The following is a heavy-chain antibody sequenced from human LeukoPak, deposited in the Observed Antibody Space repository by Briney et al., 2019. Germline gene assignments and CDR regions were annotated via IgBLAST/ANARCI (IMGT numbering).Heavy chain of an antibody. Sequence: PGGSLRLSCAASGFTFSSYAMSWVRQAPGKGLEWVSGISGSGGSTLYADSVKGRFTISRDNSKNTVYLQMNSLRVEDTAIYYCASQERSTTWYVGYWGQGTLVTVSS. CDR1: GFTFSSYA. CDR3: ASQERSTTWYVGY. D-gene: IGHD6-13*01. CDR2: ISGSGGST. V-gene: IGHV3-23*01. J-gene: IGHJ4*02.